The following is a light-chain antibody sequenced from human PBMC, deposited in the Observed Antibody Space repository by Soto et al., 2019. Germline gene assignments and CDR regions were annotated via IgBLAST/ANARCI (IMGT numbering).Light chain of an antibody. CDR2: AAS. Sequence: DLQMTQSPSSLSASVGDRVTITCRASQGIRNDLAWYQQKPGKAPKRLIYAASSLQSGVPPRFSGSGFGTEFTLTISSLQPEDAATYYCEQHDSYPLTFGGGTKVEIK. J-gene: IGKJ4*01. CDR1: QGIRND. V-gene: IGKV1-17*01. CDR3: EQHDSYPLT.